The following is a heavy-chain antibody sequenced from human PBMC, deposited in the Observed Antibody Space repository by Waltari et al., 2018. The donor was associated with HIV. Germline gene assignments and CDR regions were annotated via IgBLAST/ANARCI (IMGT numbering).Heavy chain of an antibody. Sequence: EMQMLESGGGLVQPGGSLRLTCAVSGFTFRNYAMNCVRHAQGKGLVVFTSINESGGTTDYADSVNGLFIISRDNSKDTLYLQMNSLRAEDTAVYYCAKQYVDCWGQGTLVTVSS. CDR2: INESGGTT. CDR1: GFTFRNYA. CDR3: AKQYVDC. J-gene: IGHJ4*02. D-gene: IGHD3-9*01. V-gene: IGHV3-23*01.